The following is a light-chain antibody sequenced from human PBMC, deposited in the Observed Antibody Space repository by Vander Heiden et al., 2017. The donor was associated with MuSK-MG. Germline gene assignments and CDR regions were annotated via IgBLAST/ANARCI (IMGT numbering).Light chain of an antibody. J-gene: IGLJ3*02. CDR1: SSNIGSNY. CDR3: AAWDDSLSGRV. Sequence: QSVLPQPPSASGTPGRRVTISCSGSSSNIGSNYVYWYQQHPGTAPKLLIYRNNQRPSGVPDRFSGSKSGTSASLAISGLRSEDEADYYCAAWDDSLSGRVFGGGTKLTVL. V-gene: IGLV1-47*01. CDR2: RNN.